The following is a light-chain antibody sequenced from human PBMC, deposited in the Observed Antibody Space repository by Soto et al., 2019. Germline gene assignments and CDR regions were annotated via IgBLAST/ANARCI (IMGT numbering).Light chain of an antibody. V-gene: IGKV3-15*01. CDR3: QQYNNWPRT. CDR1: QGVSSD. J-gene: IGKJ1*01. Sequence: EIVMTQSPATLSVSPGERATLSCRASQGVSSDLAWYQQKPGQAPRLLMYGASTRATGIPARFSGSGSRTDFTLTISSLPPEDSAAYSCQQYNNWPRTFGQGTKVDIK. CDR2: GAS.